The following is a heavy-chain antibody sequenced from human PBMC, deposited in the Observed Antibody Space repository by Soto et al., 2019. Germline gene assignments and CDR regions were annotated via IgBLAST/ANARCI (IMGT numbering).Heavy chain of an antibody. CDR1: GGSISSYY. D-gene: IGHD3-16*01. Sequence: SETLSLTCTVSGGSISSYYWSWIRQPPGKGLEWIGYIYYSGSTNYNPSLKSRVTISVDTSKNQFSLKLSSVTAADTAVYYCASEKPRWGDQYYFDYWGQGTLVTVSS. CDR2: IYYSGST. V-gene: IGHV4-59*12. J-gene: IGHJ4*02. CDR3: ASEKPRWGDQYYFDY.